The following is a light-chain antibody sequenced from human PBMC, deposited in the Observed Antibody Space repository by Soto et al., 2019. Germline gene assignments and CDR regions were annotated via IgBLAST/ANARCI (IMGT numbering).Light chain of an antibody. J-gene: IGKJ1*01. Sequence: EIVLTQSPGTLSLSPGERATLSCRASQSVSSSYLAWYQQKPGQAPGLLIYGASSRATGIPDRFSGSGSGTDFTLTISRLEPEDSAIYYCQQYNNWPSWTFGQGTKVDIK. CDR3: QQYNNWPSWT. CDR2: GAS. CDR1: QSVSSSY. V-gene: IGKV3-20*01.